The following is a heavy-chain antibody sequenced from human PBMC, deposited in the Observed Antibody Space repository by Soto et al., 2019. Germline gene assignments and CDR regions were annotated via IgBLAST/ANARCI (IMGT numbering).Heavy chain of an antibody. V-gene: IGHV3-21*01. CDR1: GFTFSSYS. J-gene: IGHJ4*02. Sequence: GGSLRLSCAASGFTFSSYSMNWVRQAPGKGLEWVSSISSSSSYIYYADSVKGRFTISRDNAKNSLYLQMNSLRAEDTAVYYCASSIVVVPYFDYWGQGTLVTVS. D-gene: IGHD2-2*01. CDR2: ISSSSSYI. CDR3: ASSIVVVPYFDY.